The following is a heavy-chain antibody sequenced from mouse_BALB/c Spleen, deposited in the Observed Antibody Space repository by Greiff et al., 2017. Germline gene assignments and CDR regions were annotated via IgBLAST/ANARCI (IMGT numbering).Heavy chain of an antibody. CDR3: AKQRGPAWFAY. J-gene: IGHJ3*01. Sequence: VQLKESGPGLVAPSQSLSITCTVSGFSLTGYGVNWVRQPPGKGLEWLGMIWGDGSTDYNSALKSRLSISKDNSKSQVFLKMKMLQTDDTAMYYCAKQRGPAWFAYWGQGTLVTVSA. V-gene: IGHV2-6-7*01. CDR2: IWGDGST. CDR1: GFSLTGYG.